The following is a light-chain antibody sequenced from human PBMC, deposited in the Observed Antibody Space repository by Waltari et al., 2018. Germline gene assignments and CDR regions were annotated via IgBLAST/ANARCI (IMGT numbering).Light chain of an antibody. J-gene: IGKJ2*01. V-gene: IGKV1-5*03. CDR2: KAS. CDR3: QQYNTYSS. Sequence: DIQMTQSPSSLSASVGDRVTITCRASQSISNWLAWYQQKPGKAPILLIYKASILKSGVPSRFSGSGSGTQFTLTISSLQSGDFATYCCQQYNTYSSFGQGTKLEIK. CDR1: QSISNW.